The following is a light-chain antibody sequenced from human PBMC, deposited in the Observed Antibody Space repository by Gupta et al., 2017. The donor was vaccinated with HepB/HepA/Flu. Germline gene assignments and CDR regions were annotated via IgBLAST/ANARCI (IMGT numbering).Light chain of an antibody. J-gene: IGKJ5*01. V-gene: IGKV1-16*02. CDR1: QGIGNN. CDR2: AAS. Sequence: DIQITQSPSSLSASLGDRVTITCRASQGIGNNLAGLQQKPGADPKSLIYAASSLQSGVTSKCSGSVSATDFTPTTSNMQPEDVATDYCQQYHSYPLTFGQGTRLEIK. CDR3: QQYHSYPLT.